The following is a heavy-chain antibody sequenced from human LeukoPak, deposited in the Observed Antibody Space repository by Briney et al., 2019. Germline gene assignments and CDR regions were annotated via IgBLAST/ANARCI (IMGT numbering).Heavy chain of an antibody. V-gene: IGHV4-39*01. Sequence: PSETLSLTCTVSGGSISSSSYYWGWIRQPPGKGLEWIGSIYYSGSTYYNPSLKSRVTISVDTSKNQFSLKLSSVTAADTAVYCCARRTLFGELYLNDYWGQGTLVTVYS. CDR3: ARRTLFGELYLNDY. CDR2: IYYSGST. J-gene: IGHJ4*02. D-gene: IGHD3-10*01. CDR1: GGSISSSSYY.